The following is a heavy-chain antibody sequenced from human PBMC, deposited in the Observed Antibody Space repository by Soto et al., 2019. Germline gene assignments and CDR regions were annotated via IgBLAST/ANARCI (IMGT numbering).Heavy chain of an antibody. V-gene: IGHV1-69*01. CDR2: IIPTFGTA. CDR3: ARNPNHRYSSSWATNWFDP. CDR1: GGTFSSYA. J-gene: IGHJ5*02. Sequence: QVQLVQSGAEVKKPGSSVKVSCKASGGTFSSYAISWVRQAPGQGLEWMGGIIPTFGTANYAQKFQGRVTITADECTSTAYMELSRLRSEDTAVYYCARNPNHRYSSSWATNWFDPWGQGTLVTVSS. D-gene: IGHD6-13*01.